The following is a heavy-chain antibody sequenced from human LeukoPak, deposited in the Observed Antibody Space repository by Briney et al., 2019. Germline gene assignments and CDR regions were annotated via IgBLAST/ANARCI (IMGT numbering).Heavy chain of an antibody. D-gene: IGHD6-19*01. CDR3: ARVFYSSGWYGNFDY. V-gene: IGHV3-30*04. Sequence: PGWSLRLSCAASGFTFSSYAMHWGRQAPGKGLEWVAVISYDGSNKYYADSVKGRFTISRDNSKTTLYLQMNSLRAEDTAVYYCARVFYSSGWYGNFDYWGQGTLVTVSS. J-gene: IGHJ4*02. CDR2: ISYDGSNK. CDR1: GFTFSSYA.